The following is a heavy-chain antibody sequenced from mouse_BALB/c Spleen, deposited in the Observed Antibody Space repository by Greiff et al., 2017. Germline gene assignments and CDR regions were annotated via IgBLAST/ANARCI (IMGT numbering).Heavy chain of an antibody. CDR3: ARDYYWFAY. CDR2: IDPANGNT. V-gene: IGHV14-3*02. CDR1: GFNIKDTY. D-gene: IGHD1-1*01. Sequence: VQLKESGAELVKPGASVKLSCTASGFNIKDTYMHWVKQRPEQGLEWIGRIDPANGNTKYDPKSQGKATITADTSSNTAYLQLSSLTSEDTAVYYCARDYYWFAYWGQGTLVTVSA. J-gene: IGHJ3*01.